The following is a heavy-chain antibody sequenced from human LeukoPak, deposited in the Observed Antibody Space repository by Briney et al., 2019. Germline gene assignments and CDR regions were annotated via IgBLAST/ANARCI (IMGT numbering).Heavy chain of an antibody. Sequence: SQTLSLTCTVSGVSISSGDYYWSWIRQPAGKGLEWIGRIYTSGSTNYNPSLKSRVTMSVDTSKNQFSLKLSSVTAADTAVYYCARGDVFGSSLDYWGQGTLVTVSS. CDR1: GVSISSGDYY. J-gene: IGHJ4*02. V-gene: IGHV4-61*02. D-gene: IGHD6-6*01. CDR2: IYTSGST. CDR3: ARGDVFGSSLDY.